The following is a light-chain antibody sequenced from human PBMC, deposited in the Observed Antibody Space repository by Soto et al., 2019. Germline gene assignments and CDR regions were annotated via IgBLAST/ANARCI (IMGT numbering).Light chain of an antibody. Sequence: EIVKTQYPAILAEYIGVRATLSCRASQSLSSNLAWYQQKPGQAPRLLIYGASTRATGIPARFSDSGSGTEFTLTISRLEPEDFAVYDCQQYTDWPLTVGQGTKVEIK. CDR3: QQYTDWPLT. CDR2: GAS. J-gene: IGKJ1*01. CDR1: QSLSSN. V-gene: IGKV3-15*01.